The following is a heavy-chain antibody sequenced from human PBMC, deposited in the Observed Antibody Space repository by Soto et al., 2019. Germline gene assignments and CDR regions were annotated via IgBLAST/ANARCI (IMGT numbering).Heavy chain of an antibody. CDR3: AISGGFYCSCSSGYRAGGMDV. CDR1: GDSISSYY. D-gene: IGHD2-2*01. Sequence: VTLFLTCMKTGDSISSYYWIWIRQPPGKGLECIGYIYYSGSTNYTPSLKSRVTISVDTSKNQFSLKLSSVTAADTAVYYCAISGGFYCSCSSGYRAGGMDVCGQGTTVTVSS. V-gene: IGHV4-59*08. J-gene: IGHJ6*02. CDR2: IYYSGST.